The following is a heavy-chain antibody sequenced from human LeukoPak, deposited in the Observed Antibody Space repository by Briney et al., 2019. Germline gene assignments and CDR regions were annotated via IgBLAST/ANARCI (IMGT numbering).Heavy chain of an antibody. J-gene: IGHJ6*03. Sequence: ASVKVSCKASGYTFTGYYMHWVRQAPGQGLEWMGWINPNSGGTNYAQKFQGRVTMTRNTSISTAYMELSSLRSEDTAVYYCARGGSSGWYRDDYYYYMDVWGKGTTVTISS. D-gene: IGHD6-19*01. CDR2: INPNSGGT. CDR1: GYTFTGYY. V-gene: IGHV1-2*02. CDR3: ARGGSSGWYRDDYYYYMDV.